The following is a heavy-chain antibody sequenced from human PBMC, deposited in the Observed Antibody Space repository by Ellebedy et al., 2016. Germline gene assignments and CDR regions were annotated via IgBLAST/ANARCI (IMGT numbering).Heavy chain of an antibody. CDR1: GFTFSRYW. CDR2: ISGSAGRT. CDR3: AKGTQWLGRTCFDY. D-gene: IGHD6-19*01. J-gene: IGHJ4*02. V-gene: IGHV3-23*01. Sequence: GESLKISCAASGFTFSRYWMSWVRQAPGKGLEWVSSISGSAGRTDYADSVKGRFTISRDNSKNTLYFQMKSLRAEDTAVYYCAKGTQWLGRTCFDYWGQGTLVTVSS.